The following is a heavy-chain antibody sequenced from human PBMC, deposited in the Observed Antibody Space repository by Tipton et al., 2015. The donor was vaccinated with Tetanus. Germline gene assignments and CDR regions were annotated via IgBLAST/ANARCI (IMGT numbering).Heavy chain of an antibody. D-gene: IGHD3-22*01. CDR3: ARHLKNYYDSSGYWDWFDP. V-gene: IGHV1-8*01. J-gene: IGHJ5*02. CDR2: VNPNSGNT. CDR1: GYTFTSYD. Sequence: QSGPEVKKPGASVKVSCKASGYTFTSYDINWVRQATGQGLEWMGWVNPNSGNTGYAQKFQGRVTMTRNTSISTAYMELSSLRSEDTAVYYCARHLKNYYDSSGYWDWFDPWGQGTLVTVSS.